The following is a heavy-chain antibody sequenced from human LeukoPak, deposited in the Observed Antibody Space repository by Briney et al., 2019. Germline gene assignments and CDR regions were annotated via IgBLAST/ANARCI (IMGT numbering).Heavy chain of an antibody. CDR2: INPNTGGS. V-gene: IGHV1-2*02. CDR1: GYTFTGYY. D-gene: IGHD2-15*01. Sequence: ASVTVSCKASGYTFTGYYMHWVRQAPGQGLEWMGWINPNTGGSNYAQKFQGRVTMTRDTSISTAYMELSRLRSDDAAVYYCARDGSSFQHWGQGTLVTGSS. J-gene: IGHJ1*01. CDR3: ARDGSSFQH.